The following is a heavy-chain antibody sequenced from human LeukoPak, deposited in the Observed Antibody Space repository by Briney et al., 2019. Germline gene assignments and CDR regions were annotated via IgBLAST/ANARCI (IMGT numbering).Heavy chain of an antibody. CDR3: ASVTMVRGVIMGVDY. D-gene: IGHD3-10*01. J-gene: IGHJ4*02. Sequence: PSETLCLTCAVYGGSFSGYYWSWIRQPPGKGLEWIGYIYYSGSTNYNPSLKSRVTISVDTSKNQFSLKLSSVTAADTAVYYCASVTMVRGVIMGVDYWGQGTLVTVSS. V-gene: IGHV4-59*08. CDR1: GGSFSGYY. CDR2: IYYSGST.